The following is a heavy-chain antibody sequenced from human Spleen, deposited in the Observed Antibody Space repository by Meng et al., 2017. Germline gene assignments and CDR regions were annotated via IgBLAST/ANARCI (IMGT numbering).Heavy chain of an antibody. CDR3: VRDENISLGKLFGDY. V-gene: IGHV1-2*06. J-gene: IGHJ4*02. CDR2: IIPNSGDT. Sequence: LVQSWAEVKGPGATVKVSCKPSGYPFTACYIHGVRQAPGQGLEWMGHIIPNSGDTLYAPKFQGRVSMTADTSIGTAYVELSGLRSDDTAIYYCVRDENISLGKLFGDYWGQGTLVTVSS. CDR1: GYPFTACY. D-gene: IGHD2-21*01.